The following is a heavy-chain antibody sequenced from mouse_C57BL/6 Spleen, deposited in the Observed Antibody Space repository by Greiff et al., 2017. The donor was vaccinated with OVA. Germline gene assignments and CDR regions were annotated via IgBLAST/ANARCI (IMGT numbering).Heavy chain of an antibody. CDR3: ARSTGTGGFDY. Sequence: VQLQQSGAELVRPGASVKLSCKASGYTFTDYYINWVKQRPGQGLEWIARIYPGSGNTYYNEKFKGKATLTAEKSSSTAYMQLSSLTSEDSAVYFCARSTGTGGFDYWGQGTTLTVSS. V-gene: IGHV1-76*01. D-gene: IGHD4-1*02. CDR1: GYTFTDYY. CDR2: IYPGSGNT. J-gene: IGHJ2*01.